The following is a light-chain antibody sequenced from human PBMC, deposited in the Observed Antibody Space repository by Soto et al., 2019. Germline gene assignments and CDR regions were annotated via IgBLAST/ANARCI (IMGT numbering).Light chain of an antibody. CDR3: QQYNNWPRT. CDR1: QNVGSN. J-gene: IGKJ1*01. CDR2: GAS. V-gene: IGKV3-15*01. Sequence: ILMSQSPATLSVSPGERATLSCRASQNVGSNLAWYQQKPGQAPRLLIYGASTRATGIPARFSGSGSGTEFTLTISSLQSEDFAVYYCQQYNNWPRTFGQGTKVDIK.